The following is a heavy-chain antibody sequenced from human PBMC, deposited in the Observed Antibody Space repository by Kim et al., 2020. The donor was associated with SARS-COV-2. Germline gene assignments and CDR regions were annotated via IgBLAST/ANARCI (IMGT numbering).Heavy chain of an antibody. J-gene: IGHJ6*02. CDR3: AREGPHTAKGVIGNDYYYYGMDV. V-gene: IGHV3-21*01. CDR2: ISSSSSYI. CDR1: GFTFSSYS. Sequence: GGSLRLSCAASGFTFSSYSMNWVRQAPGKGLEWVSSISSSSSYIYYADSVKGRFTISRDNAKNSLYLQMNSLRAEDTAVYYCAREGPHTAKGVIGNDYYYYGMDVWGQGATVTVSS. D-gene: IGHD3-16*02.